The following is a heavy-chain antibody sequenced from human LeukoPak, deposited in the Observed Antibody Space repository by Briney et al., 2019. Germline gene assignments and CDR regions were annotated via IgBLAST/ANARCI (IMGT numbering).Heavy chain of an antibody. Sequence: SETLSLTCTVSGGSISSSSYYWGWIRQHPGKGLEWIGYIYYSGSTYYNPSLKSRVTISVDTSKNQFSLKLSSVTAADTAVYYCARVGIVLPDYWGQGTLVTVSS. CDR2: IYYSGST. J-gene: IGHJ4*02. CDR3: ARVGIVLPDY. V-gene: IGHV4-31*03. CDR1: GGSISSSSYY. D-gene: IGHD7-27*01.